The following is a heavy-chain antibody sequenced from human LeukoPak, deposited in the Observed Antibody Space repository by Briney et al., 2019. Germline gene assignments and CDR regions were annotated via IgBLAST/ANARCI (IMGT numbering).Heavy chain of an antibody. CDR3: ARQGGTYFPHFDF. CDR2: MYYPGHT. V-gene: IGHV4-59*08. Sequence: SETLSLTCSVSGGSISGDYWSWIRQPPGKGLELIGYMYYPGHTYYKPSLRSRVTISGDTSKNVFSLTLNSVTAADTAIYYCARQGGTYFPHFDFWGPGTLVTVSS. CDR1: GGSISGDY. J-gene: IGHJ4*02. D-gene: IGHD2/OR15-2a*01.